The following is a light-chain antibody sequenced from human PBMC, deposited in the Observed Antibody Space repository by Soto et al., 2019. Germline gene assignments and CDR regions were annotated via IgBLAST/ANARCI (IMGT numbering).Light chain of an antibody. Sequence: QSALTQPASVSGSPGQSITISCTGTSRDVGGYNYVSWYQQHPGQAPKLMIYDVSNRPSGVSNRFSGSKSGNTASLTISGLQAEDGADYYCSSYTSSSALVVFGGGTKLAVL. CDR2: DVS. J-gene: IGLJ2*01. CDR3: SSYTSSSALVV. CDR1: SRDVGGYNY. V-gene: IGLV2-14*01.